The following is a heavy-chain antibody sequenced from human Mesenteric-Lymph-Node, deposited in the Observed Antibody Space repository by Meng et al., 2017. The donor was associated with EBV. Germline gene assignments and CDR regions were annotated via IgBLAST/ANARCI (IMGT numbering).Heavy chain of an antibody. Sequence: QLGESGAEEKNPGLSVKISGQASGYTFTGDYLHWVRQAPGPGLEWMGGLIPVFGITHYAHNYQGRLPIPANEYTSTDYMELTSLRSAAKAVYFCARGDCAGDCYYYPMDFWGQGTLVTVSS. D-gene: IGHD2-21*01. J-gene: IGHJ6*02. CDR1: GYTFTGDY. V-gene: IGHV1-69*13. CDR3: ARGDCAGDCYYYPMDF. CDR2: LIPVFGIT.